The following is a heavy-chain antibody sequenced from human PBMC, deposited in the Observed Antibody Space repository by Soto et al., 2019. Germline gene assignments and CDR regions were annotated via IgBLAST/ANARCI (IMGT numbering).Heavy chain of an antibody. CDR3: ARSGGCSSTSCYFRVDY. CDR1: GFTFSTYD. J-gene: IGHJ4*02. D-gene: IGHD2-2*01. V-gene: IGHV3-13*05. Sequence: GGSLRLSCAASGFTFSTYDMHWVRQVPGKGLEWVSAIGSAHDPYYLGSVKGRFSISRENAKNSLYLQMNSLTTGDTAVYYCARSGGCSSTSCYFRVDYWGQGTLVTVSS. CDR2: IGSAHDP.